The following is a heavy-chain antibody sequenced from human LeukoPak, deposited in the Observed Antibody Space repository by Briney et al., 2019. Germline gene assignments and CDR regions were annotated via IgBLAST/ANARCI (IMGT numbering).Heavy chain of an antibody. D-gene: IGHD3-22*01. Sequence: VASVKVSCKASGGTFSSYAISWVRQAPGQGLEWMGGIIPIFGTANYAQKFQGRVTITADESTSTAYMELSSLRSEDTAVYYCARDPYYYDSSGYYPGDYWGQGTLVTVSS. CDR3: ARDPYYYDSSGYYPGDY. J-gene: IGHJ4*02. CDR2: IIPIFGTA. CDR1: GGTFSSYA. V-gene: IGHV1-69*13.